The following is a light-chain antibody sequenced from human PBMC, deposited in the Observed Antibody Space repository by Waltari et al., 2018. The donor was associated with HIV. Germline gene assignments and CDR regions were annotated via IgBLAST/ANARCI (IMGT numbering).Light chain of an antibody. J-gene: IGLJ3*02. CDR1: SSDIGGYKY. CDR3: SSYTTSSTWV. V-gene: IGLV2-14*01. CDR2: EVS. Sequence: QSALTQPASVSGSPGQSTTISCTGTSSDIGGYKYVSWYQQQPGKAPKLMISEVSNRPSGVSNRFAGSKSGNTASLTISGLQAEDEADYYCSSYTTSSTWVFGGGTKLTVL.